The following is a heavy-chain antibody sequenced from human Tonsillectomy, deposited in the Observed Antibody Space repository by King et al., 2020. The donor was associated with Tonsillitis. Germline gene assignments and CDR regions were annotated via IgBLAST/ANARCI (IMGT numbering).Heavy chain of an antibody. CDR2: ISYDGSNK. V-gene: IGHV3-30*04. CDR1: GFTFSNYA. J-gene: IGHJ3*02. Sequence: VQLVESGGRVVQPGRSLRLSCAASGFTFSNYAMHWVRQAPGKGLEWVAVISYDGSNKYYADSVMGRFTISRDNSKKTLYLQMNSLRAEDTAVYYCARFRDADAFDIWGQGTLVTVSS. CDR3: ARFRDADAFDI. D-gene: IGHD2-21*02.